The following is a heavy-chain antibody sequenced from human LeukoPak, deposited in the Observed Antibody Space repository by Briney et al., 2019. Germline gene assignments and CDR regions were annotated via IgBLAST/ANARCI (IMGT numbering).Heavy chain of an antibody. CDR2: ISSSSSYI. Sequence: GGSLRLSCAASGFTFSSYSMNWVSQARGKGLEGVSSISSSSSYIYYADSVKGRFTISRDNAKNSLYLQMNSLRAEDTAVYYCARAAHFDWLPNTHFDYWGQGTLVTVSS. CDR1: GFTFSSYS. J-gene: IGHJ4*02. D-gene: IGHD3-9*01. CDR3: ARAAHFDWLPNTHFDY. V-gene: IGHV3-21*01.